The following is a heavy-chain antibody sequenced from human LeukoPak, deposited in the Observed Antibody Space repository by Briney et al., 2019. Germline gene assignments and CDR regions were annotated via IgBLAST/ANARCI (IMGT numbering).Heavy chain of an antibody. CDR1: GFTFSSYA. J-gene: IGHJ4*02. CDR3: ARDLRLRGSYFVDY. CDR2: ISYDGNNK. D-gene: IGHD1-26*01. V-gene: IGHV3-30-3*01. Sequence: GGSLRLSCAASGFTFSSYAMHWVRQAPGKGLEWVAVISYDGNNKYYADSVKGRFTISRDNSKNTLYLQMNSLRAEDTAVYYCARDLRLRGSYFVDYWGQGTLVTVSS.